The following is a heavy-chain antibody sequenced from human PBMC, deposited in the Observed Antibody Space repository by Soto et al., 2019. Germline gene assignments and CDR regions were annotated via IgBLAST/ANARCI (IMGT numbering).Heavy chain of an antibody. V-gene: IGHV4-59*01. J-gene: IGHJ5*02. CDR2: IYYSGST. Sequence: SETLSLTCTVSGGSISSYYWSWIRQPPGKGLEWIGYIYYSGSTNYNPSLKSRVTISVDTSKNQFSLKLSSVTAADTAVYYCARDYYDSSGYSFLSPRGQGTLVTVSS. CDR1: GGSISSYY. CDR3: ARDYYDSSGYSFLSP. D-gene: IGHD3-22*01.